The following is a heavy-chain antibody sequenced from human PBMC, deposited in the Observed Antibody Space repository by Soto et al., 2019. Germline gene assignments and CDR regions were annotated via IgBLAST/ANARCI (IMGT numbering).Heavy chain of an antibody. CDR3: AKGLAAIVDYYFYGVDV. J-gene: IGHJ6*02. CDR2: ISGSGVST. D-gene: IGHD6-13*01. Sequence: EVHLLESGGGLVQPGGSLRLSCADSRFTFSDYAMTWVRQAPGKGLEWVSGISGSGVSTYYADSVKGRFTMSRDNSKNTVYLQMNSLRAEDTAVYYSAKGLAAIVDYYFYGVDVWGQGTTVTVSS. V-gene: IGHV3-23*01. CDR1: RFTFSDYA.